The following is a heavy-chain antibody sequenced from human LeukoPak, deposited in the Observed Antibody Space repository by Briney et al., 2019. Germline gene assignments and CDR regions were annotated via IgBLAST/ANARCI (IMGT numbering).Heavy chain of an antibody. V-gene: IGHV1-18*01. CDR2: ISAYNGNT. CDR1: GYTFTSYG. J-gene: IGHJ3*02. D-gene: IGHD2-15*01. Sequence: ASVKVSCKASGYTFTSYGISWVRQAPGQGLEWMGWISAYNGNTNYAQKLQGRVTMTTDTSTSTAYMELRSLRSDDTAVYYCATDHKKRARWAFDIWGQGTMVTVSS. CDR3: ATDHKKRARWAFDI.